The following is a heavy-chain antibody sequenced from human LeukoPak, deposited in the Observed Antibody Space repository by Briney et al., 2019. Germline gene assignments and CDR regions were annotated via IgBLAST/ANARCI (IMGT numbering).Heavy chain of an antibody. D-gene: IGHD6-13*01. Sequence: ASVKVSCKASGGAFSSYAISWVRQAPGQGLEWMGGIIPIFGTANYAQKFQSRVTITTDESTSTAYMELSSLRSEDTAVYYCARERIAAAGTLEYYFDYWGQGTLVTVSS. CDR2: IIPIFGTA. V-gene: IGHV1-69*05. J-gene: IGHJ4*02. CDR3: ARERIAAAGTLEYYFDY. CDR1: GGAFSSYA.